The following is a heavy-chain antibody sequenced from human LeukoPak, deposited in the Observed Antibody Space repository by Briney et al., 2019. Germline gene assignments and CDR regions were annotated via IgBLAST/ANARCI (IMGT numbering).Heavy chain of an antibody. CDR1: GFIFNNYG. D-gene: IGHD4-17*01. J-gene: IGHJ2*01. CDR3: VRVNNGDYRTDWYFDL. Sequence: GGSLRLSCAASGFIFNNYGMHWVRQAPGKGLEWVAFILYDGSNKYYADSVKGRFTISRDNSKNTLHLQMNSLRPEDTAVYYCVRVNNGDYRTDWYFDLWGRGTLVTVSS. CDR2: ILYDGSNK. V-gene: IGHV3-30*02.